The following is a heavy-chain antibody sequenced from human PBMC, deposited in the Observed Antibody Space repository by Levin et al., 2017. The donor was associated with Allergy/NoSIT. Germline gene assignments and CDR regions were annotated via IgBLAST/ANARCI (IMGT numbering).Heavy chain of an antibody. Sequence: RSSETLSLTCTVSGGSINSGGYYWGWVRQPPGKGLEWIGSIYYTGSTYYNPSVKSRVTISVDTSKNQYSLRLNSVTAADTAVYYFARLMTSYYAKQPFDYWGQGTLVIVSS. V-gene: IGHV4-39*01. CDR3: ARLMTSYYAKQPFDY. D-gene: IGHD3-10*01. CDR1: GGSINSGGYY. J-gene: IGHJ4*02. CDR2: IYYTGST.